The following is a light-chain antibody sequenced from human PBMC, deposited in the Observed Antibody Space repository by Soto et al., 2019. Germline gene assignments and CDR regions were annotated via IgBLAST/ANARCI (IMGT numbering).Light chain of an antibody. CDR1: SSDVGGNNY. V-gene: IGLV2-11*01. Sequence: QSALTQPRSVSGSPGQSVTITCTGTSSDVGGNNYVSWYQQHAGKAPKLMIYDVSKRPSGVPDRISGSKSGNTASLTISGLQPEDESDYYCCSCTGSEVVFGGGTKVTVL. CDR3: CSCTGSEVV. J-gene: IGLJ2*01. CDR2: DVS.